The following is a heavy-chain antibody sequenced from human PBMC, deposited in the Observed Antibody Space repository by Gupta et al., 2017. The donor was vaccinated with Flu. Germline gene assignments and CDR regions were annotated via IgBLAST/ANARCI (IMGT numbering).Heavy chain of an antibody. Sequence: EVQLLGSGGGLVQPGGSLILSCGASWFTFSRLALSWVRPAPGKGLEWVSAISGSGGSTHYADSVKGRFTISRDNSKNTLYLQMNSLRADDTAVYYCAKCRDGYNSEWDWYFDLWGRGTLVTVSS. V-gene: IGHV3-23*01. CDR3: AKCRDGYNSEWDWYFDL. D-gene: IGHD5-24*01. CDR2: ISGSGGST. J-gene: IGHJ2*01. CDR1: WFTFSRLA.